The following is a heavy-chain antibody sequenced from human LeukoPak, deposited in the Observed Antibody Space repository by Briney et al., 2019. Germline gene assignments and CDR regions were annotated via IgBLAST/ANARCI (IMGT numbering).Heavy chain of an antibody. CDR2: ISSSGSTI. J-gene: IGHJ5*02. D-gene: IGHD4-17*01. Sequence: GGSLRLSCAASGFTFSDYYMSWIRQAPGKGLEWVSYISSSGSTIYYADSVKGRFTISRDNAKNSLYLQMNSLRAEDTALYYCAKDHSPLDYGVNWFDPWGQGTLVTVSS. CDR1: GFTFSDYY. CDR3: AKDHSPLDYGVNWFDP. V-gene: IGHV3-11*01.